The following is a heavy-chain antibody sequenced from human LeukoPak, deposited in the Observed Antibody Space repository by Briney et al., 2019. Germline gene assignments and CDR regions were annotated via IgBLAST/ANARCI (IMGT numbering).Heavy chain of an antibody. CDR1: GFTIGDYG. J-gene: IGHJ6*03. CDR2: IRSKGYSGTA. Sequence: GGSLRLSCSASGFTIGDYGMSWVRQAPGKGLEWVSFIRSKGYSGTAEYAASVKGRFTISRDDSKSIAYLQMNSLKTEDTAVYYCSRGSPGDSWSGYYMDVWGKGTTVTVSS. D-gene: IGHD3-3*01. CDR3: SRGSPGDSWSGYYMDV. V-gene: IGHV3-49*04.